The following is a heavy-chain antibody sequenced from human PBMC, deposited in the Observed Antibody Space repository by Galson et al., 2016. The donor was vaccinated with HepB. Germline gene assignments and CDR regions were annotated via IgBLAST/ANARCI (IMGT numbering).Heavy chain of an antibody. CDR3: AKMSESLTYYYGMDG. CDR1: GFTFSTYW. D-gene: IGHD1-26*01. Sequence: SLRLSCAASGFTFSTYWMTWVRQAPGKGLEWVANIKQDGGGKYYVDSVKGRFTISRDNAEKSLYLQMNSLRAEDTAVYYCAKMSESLTYYYGMDGWGQGTTVTVSS. J-gene: IGHJ6*02. CDR2: IKQDGGGK. V-gene: IGHV3-7*01.